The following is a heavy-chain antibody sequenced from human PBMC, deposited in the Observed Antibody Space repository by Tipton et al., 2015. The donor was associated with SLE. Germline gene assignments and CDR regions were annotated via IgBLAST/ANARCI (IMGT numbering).Heavy chain of an antibody. CDR3: ARAGALLTGYYAY. CDR1: GGSISSYY. V-gene: IGHV4-59*01. CDR2: IYYSGST. J-gene: IGHJ4*02. D-gene: IGHD3-9*01. Sequence: TLSLTCTVSGGSISSYYWSWIRQPPGKGLEWIGYIYYSGSTNYNPSLKSRVTISVDTSKNQFSLKLSSVTAADTAVYYCARAGALLTGYYAYWGQGTLVSGCS.